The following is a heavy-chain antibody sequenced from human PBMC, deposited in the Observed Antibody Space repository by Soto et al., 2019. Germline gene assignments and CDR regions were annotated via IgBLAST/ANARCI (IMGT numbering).Heavy chain of an antibody. CDR1: GGSISSYY. Sequence: PSETLSLTCTVSGGSISSYYWSWIRQPPGKGLEWIGYIYYSGSTNYNPSLKSRVTISVDTSKNQFSLKLSSVTAADTAVYYCARDGRGFDYWGQGTLVTV. CDR3: ARDGRGFDY. J-gene: IGHJ4*02. V-gene: IGHV4-59*01. CDR2: IYYSGST.